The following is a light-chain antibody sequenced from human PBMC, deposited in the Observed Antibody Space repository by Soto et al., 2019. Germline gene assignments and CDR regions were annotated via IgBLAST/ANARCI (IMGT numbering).Light chain of an antibody. CDR2: EAI. CDR3: CSYAGXNTFVV. CDR1: NSDVGLYNL. Sequence: QSALTQPASVSGSPGQSITISCTGTNSDVGLYNLVSWYHQHPGKAPKLMIYEAIKRPSGVSNRFSGSKSGNTASLTISGLXAEXXGXXXCCSYAGXNTFVVFGGGTKLTVL. J-gene: IGLJ2*01. V-gene: IGLV2-23*02.